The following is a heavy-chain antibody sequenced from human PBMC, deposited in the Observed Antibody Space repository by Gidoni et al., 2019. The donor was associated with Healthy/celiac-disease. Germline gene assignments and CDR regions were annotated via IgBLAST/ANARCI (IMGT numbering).Heavy chain of an antibody. CDR2: INPNSGGT. J-gene: IGHJ4*02. D-gene: IGHD2-15*01. CDR3: ARGLGYCSGGSCYSLDY. Sequence: QVQLVQSGAEVKKPGASVKVPCKASGYTFTGYYMHWVRQAPGQGLEWMGRINPNSGGTNYAQKFQGRVTMTRDTSISTAYMELSRLRSDDTAVYYCARGLGYCSGGSCYSLDYWGQGTLVTVSS. V-gene: IGHV1-2*06. CDR1: GYTFTGYY.